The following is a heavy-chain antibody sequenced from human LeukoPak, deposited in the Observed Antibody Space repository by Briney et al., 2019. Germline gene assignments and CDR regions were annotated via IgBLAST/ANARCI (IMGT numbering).Heavy chain of an antibody. Sequence: GGSLRLSCAASGVTLSDHHMYWVRQAPGKGLEWVGRTRNKARGYTTEYAASVKGRFTISRDDSKTLVYLQMNSLKTEDTAVYFCARDGAGGDNSAFDIWGQGTVVTVSS. J-gene: IGHJ3*02. V-gene: IGHV3-72*01. CDR1: GVTLSDHH. CDR2: TRNKARGYTT. CDR3: ARDGAGGDNSAFDI. D-gene: IGHD3-22*01.